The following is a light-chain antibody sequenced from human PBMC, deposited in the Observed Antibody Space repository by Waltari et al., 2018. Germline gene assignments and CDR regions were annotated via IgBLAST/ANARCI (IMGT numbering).Light chain of an antibody. Sequence: DIVLTQSPGTLSLSPGDRATLSCRASQSVSRTLAWYQQKPGQAPSLLIYGASIWATGIPDRFSGSGSATDFSLTISRLEPEDFAVYYCQHYVTIPVTFGQGTKVEIK. CDR1: QSVSRT. CDR2: GAS. J-gene: IGKJ1*01. CDR3: QHYVTIPVT. V-gene: IGKV3-20*01.